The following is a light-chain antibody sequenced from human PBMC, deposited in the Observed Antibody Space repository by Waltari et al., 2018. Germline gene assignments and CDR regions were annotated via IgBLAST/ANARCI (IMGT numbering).Light chain of an antibody. CDR2: STN. CDR1: SSNTGSKP. CDR3: AAWDVSLNGVL. J-gene: IGLJ2*01. V-gene: IGLV1-44*01. Sequence: QSVLTQPPSASGTPGQRFTISGSGSSSNTGSKPVTCYQQFPGTAPKLLTYSTNQRPSGVPDRFSGSKSGTSASLAISGLQSDDEADYYCAAWDVSLNGVLFGGGTKLTVL.